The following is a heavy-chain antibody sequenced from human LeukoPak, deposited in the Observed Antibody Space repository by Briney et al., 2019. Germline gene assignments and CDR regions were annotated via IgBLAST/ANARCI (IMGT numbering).Heavy chain of an antibody. D-gene: IGHD1-1*01. V-gene: IGHV2-5*01. CDR3: ASQLLSRGYFDH. CDR2: VYGNDDK. CDR1: GFSLTTSGVG. J-gene: IGHJ4*02. Sequence: SGPTLVKPTQTLTLTSTFSGFSLTTSGVGVGWIRQHPGKPLEWVAVVYGNDDKLYSPSLRSRLTITKDTSKNQVVLTMTNMDPVDTATYYCASQLLSRGYFDHWGQGTLVTVSS.